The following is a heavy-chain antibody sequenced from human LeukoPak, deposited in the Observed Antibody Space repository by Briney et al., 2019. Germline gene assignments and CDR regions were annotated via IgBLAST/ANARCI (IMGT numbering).Heavy chain of an antibody. CDR2: IIPVYGTM. J-gene: IGHJ4*02. CDR1: GGNFSSYA. Sequence: SVKVSCKASGGNFSSYAISLVRQAPGQGLEWLGGIIPVYGTMNYAQKLRGRVTINADESTSTAYMELSSLRSEDTAVYYCARAGLTVTLDPYFDKWGQGTLVTVSS. CDR3: ARAGLTVTLDPYFDK. V-gene: IGHV1-69*13. D-gene: IGHD4-17*01.